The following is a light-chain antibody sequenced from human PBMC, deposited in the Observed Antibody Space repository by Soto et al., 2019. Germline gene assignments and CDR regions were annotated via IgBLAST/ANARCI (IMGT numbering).Light chain of an antibody. V-gene: IGKV1-5*01. CDR2: DAS. Sequence: DIQMTQSPSTLSASVGDRVTITCRASQSISSWLAWYQQKPGKAPKLLIYDASSLESGVPSRFSGSGSGTEFTLTISSPQPDDFETYYCQQYNSYLTFGQGTKVEIK. J-gene: IGKJ1*01. CDR1: QSISSW. CDR3: QQYNSYLT.